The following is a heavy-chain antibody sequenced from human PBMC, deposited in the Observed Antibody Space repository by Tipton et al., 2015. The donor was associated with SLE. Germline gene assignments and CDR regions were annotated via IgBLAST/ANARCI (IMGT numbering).Heavy chain of an antibody. J-gene: IGHJ6*03. D-gene: IGHD1-1*01. CDR3: ARAPGLERSYYYYYYMDV. CDR2: INHSGST. V-gene: IGHV4-34*01. CDR1: GGSFSGYY. Sequence: TLSLTCAVYGGSFSGYYWSWIRQSPGKGLEWIGEINHSGSTNYKPSLKSRVTISVDTSKNQFSLRLSSVTAADTAVYYCARAPGLERSYYYYYYMDVWGKGTTVTVSS.